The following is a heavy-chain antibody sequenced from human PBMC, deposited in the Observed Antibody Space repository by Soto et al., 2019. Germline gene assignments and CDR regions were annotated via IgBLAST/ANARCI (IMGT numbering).Heavy chain of an antibody. V-gene: IGHV3-23*01. Sequence: EVQLLESGGGLVQTGGSLRLSCAASGFTFSSYAMSWVRQAPGKGLEWVSAISGSGGSTYYADSVKGRFTISRDNAKNTLYLQMNSLRAEDTAVYYCAKDRGYSNYYYYYGMDVWGQGTTVTVSS. CDR1: GFTFSSYA. J-gene: IGHJ6*02. CDR2: ISGSGGST. D-gene: IGHD4-4*01. CDR3: AKDRGYSNYYYYYGMDV.